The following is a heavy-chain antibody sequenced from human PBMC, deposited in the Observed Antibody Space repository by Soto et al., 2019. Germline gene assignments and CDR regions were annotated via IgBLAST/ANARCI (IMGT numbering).Heavy chain of an antibody. D-gene: IGHD2-2*01. J-gene: IGHJ3*02. CDR1: GFTFSSYS. V-gene: IGHV3-33*08. CDR2: IWYDGSNK. Sequence: PGGSLRLSCADSGFTFSSYSMNWVRQAPGKGLEWVAVIWYDGSNKYYADSVQGRLTISRANSKNTMYLQMNNLRAEDTAVYYCASSLSVVVPAATDAFDNWGQGTMVSVS. CDR3: ASSLSVVVPAATDAFDN.